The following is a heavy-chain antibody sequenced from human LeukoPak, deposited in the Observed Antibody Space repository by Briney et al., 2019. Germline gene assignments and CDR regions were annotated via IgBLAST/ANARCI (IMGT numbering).Heavy chain of an antibody. D-gene: IGHD5-24*01. Sequence: SETLSLTCTVSGGSISSSSYYWGWIRQPPGEGLEWIGSIYYSGSTYYNPSLKSRVTISVDTSKDQFSLKLSSVTAADTAVYYCARDLGDGYVPQGFDIWGQGTMVTVSS. J-gene: IGHJ3*02. CDR3: ARDLGDGYVPQGFDI. V-gene: IGHV4-39*07. CDR1: GGSISSSSYY. CDR2: IYYSGST.